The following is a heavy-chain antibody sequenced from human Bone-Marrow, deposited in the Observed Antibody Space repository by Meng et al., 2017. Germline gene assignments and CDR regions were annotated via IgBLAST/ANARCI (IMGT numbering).Heavy chain of an antibody. CDR3: ARGPTTIAHDFDY. CDR1: CGSFSDYY. Sequence: QVKLQQWGAVLLQPSETLSRICVGSCGSFSDYYWSWIRQPPGKGLEWIGEINHSGSTNYNPSLESRATISVDTSQNNLSLKLSSVTAADSAVYYCARGPTTIAHDFDYWGQGTLVTVSS. V-gene: IGHV4-34*01. CDR2: INHSGST. D-gene: IGHD5-24*01. J-gene: IGHJ4*02.